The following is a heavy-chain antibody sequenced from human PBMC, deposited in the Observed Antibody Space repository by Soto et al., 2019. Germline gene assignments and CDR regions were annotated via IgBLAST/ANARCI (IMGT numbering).Heavy chain of an antibody. CDR3: ARSALLWWALDS. Sequence: DVELLESGGGLVHPGGSLRLSCTASGSSIGDYGMNWVRQTPGKGLEWVPTISASGHSAYSADSVKGRLIISRDNSKNTLYLQMNSLRAEDTAVYYCARSALLWWALDSWGQGTLVTVSS. CDR2: ISASGHSA. V-gene: IGHV3-23*01. CDR1: GSSIGDYG. D-gene: IGHD2-15*01. J-gene: IGHJ4*02.